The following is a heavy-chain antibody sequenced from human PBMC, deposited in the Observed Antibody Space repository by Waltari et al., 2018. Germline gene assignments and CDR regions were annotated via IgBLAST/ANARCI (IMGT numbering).Heavy chain of an antibody. CDR3: ARDRFHCSGGSCSGRDNLFDP. CDR1: GGSISSYY. V-gene: IGHV4-4*07. CDR2: IYTSGST. D-gene: IGHD2-15*01. Sequence: QVQLQESGPGLVKPSENLSLTCTVFGGSISSYYWSWIRQPAGKGLELIGRIYTSGSTNYNPSLKSRVTMSVDTSKNQFSLKLSSVTAADTAVYYCARDRFHCSGGSCSGRDNLFDPWGQGTLVTVSS. J-gene: IGHJ5*02.